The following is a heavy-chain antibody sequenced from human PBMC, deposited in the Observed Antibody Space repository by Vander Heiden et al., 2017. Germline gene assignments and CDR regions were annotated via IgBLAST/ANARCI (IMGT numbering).Heavy chain of an antibody. CDR1: GFSLTSRGVS. CDR3: AHGKDGDDAVGWFDQ. D-gene: IGHD2-21*02. J-gene: IGHJ5*02. CDR2: IYWHDDK. V-gene: IGHV2-5*01. Sequence: QITLKESCPTLVKPTHSLTLTSNFSGFSLTSRGVSVGWIRQPPGKALEWLALIYWHDDKRYSPALNNRLTITKDTSKNQVVLTMTKMEPLDTCTYYCAHGKDGDDAVGWFDQWGQGTMVTVYS.